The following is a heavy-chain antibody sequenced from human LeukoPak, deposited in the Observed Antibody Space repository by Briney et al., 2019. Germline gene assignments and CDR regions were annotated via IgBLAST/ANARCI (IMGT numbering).Heavy chain of an antibody. V-gene: IGHV3-74*01. CDR1: GFTFSSYW. CDR2: INSDGSST. CDR3: ARDSPEGYCTNGVCSFDY. D-gene: IGHD2-8*01. J-gene: IGHJ4*02. Sequence: GSLRLSYAASGFTFSSYWMHWVRQAPGKGLVWVSRINSDGSSTSYADSVKGRFTISRDNAKNTLYLQMNSLRAEDTAVYYCARDSPEGYCTNGVCSFDYWGQGTLVTVSS.